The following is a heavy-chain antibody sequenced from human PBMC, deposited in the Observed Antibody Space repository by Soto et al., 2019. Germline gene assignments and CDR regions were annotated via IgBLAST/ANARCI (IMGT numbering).Heavy chain of an antibody. V-gene: IGHV4-31*03. D-gene: IGHD5-12*01. CDR2: IYYSGST. CDR1: GGSISSGGYY. J-gene: IGHJ3*02. Sequence: QVQLQESGPGLVKPSQTLSLTCTVSGGSISSGGYYWSWIRQHPGKGLEWIGYIYYSGSTYYNPSLKSRVTLSVDTSKDLVSLKMSSVSAAGTAVYYCARVIATVATGGNAFDIWGQGTMVTVSS. CDR3: ARVIATVATGGNAFDI.